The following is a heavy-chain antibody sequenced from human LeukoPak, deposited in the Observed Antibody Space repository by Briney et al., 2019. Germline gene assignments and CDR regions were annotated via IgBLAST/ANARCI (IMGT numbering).Heavy chain of an antibody. Sequence: GRSLTLSCAASGFTFNTFGMHWVRQAPGKGLEWVADIWYDGSYKYYADSVKGRFTISRDDSKNTLYLEMNSLRAEDTAVYYCARSTTVTTNNWFDPWGQGTLVTVSS. D-gene: IGHD4-17*01. J-gene: IGHJ5*02. CDR3: ARSTTVTTNNWFDP. CDR2: IWYDGSYK. CDR1: GFTFNTFG. V-gene: IGHV3-33*01.